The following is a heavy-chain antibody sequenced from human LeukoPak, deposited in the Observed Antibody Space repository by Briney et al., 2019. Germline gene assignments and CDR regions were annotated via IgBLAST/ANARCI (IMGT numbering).Heavy chain of an antibody. D-gene: IGHD3-10*01. CDR2: IIPILGIA. Sequence: SVKVSCKASGGTFSSNAISWVRQAPGQGLEWMGRIIPILGIANYAQKFQGRVTITADKSTSTAYMELSSLRSEDTAVYYCARDVTMGITGFDPWGQGTLVTVSS. J-gene: IGHJ5*02. CDR1: GGTFSSNA. CDR3: ARDVTMGITGFDP. V-gene: IGHV1-69*04.